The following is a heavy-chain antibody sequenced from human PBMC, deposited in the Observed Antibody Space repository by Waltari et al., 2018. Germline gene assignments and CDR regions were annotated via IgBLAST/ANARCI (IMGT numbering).Heavy chain of an antibody. CDR1: GGTLSSYA. Sequence: QVQLVQSGAEVKKPGSSVKVSCKASGGTLSSYAISWVRQAPGQGLEWMGGIIPIFGTANYAQKFQSRVTITADESTSTAYMELSSRRSEDTAVYYCASFRRAARPEAFDIWGQSTMVIVSS. CDR3: ASFRRAARPEAFDI. D-gene: IGHD6-6*01. V-gene: IGHV1-69*01. J-gene: IGHJ3*02. CDR2: IIPIFGTA.